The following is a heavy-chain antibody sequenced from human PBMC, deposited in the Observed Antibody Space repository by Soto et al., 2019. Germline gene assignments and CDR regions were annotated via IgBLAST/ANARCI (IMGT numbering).Heavy chain of an antibody. Sequence: PGGSLRLSCEASGFIFSDYGMHWVRQAPGKGLDWVAVISFDGNNKYYAQSVKGRFTISRDNSKNTLFLHMDSLRLEDTAVYHCVKGDLDTAVVNSPDAFDFWGQGTMVTVSS. CDR1: GFIFSDYG. D-gene: IGHD5-18*01. J-gene: IGHJ3*01. V-gene: IGHV3-30*18. CDR2: ISFDGNNK. CDR3: VKGDLDTAVVNSPDAFDF.